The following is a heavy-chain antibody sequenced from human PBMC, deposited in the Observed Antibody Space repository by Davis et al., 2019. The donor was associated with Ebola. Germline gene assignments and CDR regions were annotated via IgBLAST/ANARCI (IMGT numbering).Heavy chain of an antibody. CDR3: VRSQGYFSWFDP. CDR1: GFTFSSYS. V-gene: IGHV3-23*01. D-gene: IGHD3-22*01. CDR2: ISVRTDDT. J-gene: IGHJ5*02. Sequence: PGGSLRLSCVASGFTFSSYSFNWVHQPPGKGLEWVSQISVRTDDTHYADSVKGRFTISKDYSKNTVYLQMNSLRVEDTAVYYCVRSQGYFSWFDPWGQGTLVTVSS.